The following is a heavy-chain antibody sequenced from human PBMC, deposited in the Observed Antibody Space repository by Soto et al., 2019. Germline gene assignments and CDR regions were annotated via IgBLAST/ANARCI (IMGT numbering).Heavy chain of an antibody. D-gene: IGHD3-3*02. CDR3: ASVVSFDGQDAFDI. CDR2: IYSGGST. J-gene: IGHJ3*02. Sequence: GGSLTLSCAVHGFSRNSTYIGWASHAPRKGLEWDSAIYSGGSTYYADTVKGRLTISRDNSKKPLYLQMTTLRAKATAGYYCASVVSFDGQDAFDIWGQGTMVTDSS. V-gene: IGHV3-53*01. CDR1: GFSRNSTY.